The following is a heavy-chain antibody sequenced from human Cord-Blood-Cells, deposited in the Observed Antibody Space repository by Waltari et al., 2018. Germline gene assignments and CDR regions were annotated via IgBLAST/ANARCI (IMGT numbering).Heavy chain of an antibody. CDR3: ARDLKLRAAAGYFDY. CDR2: IWYDGSNK. CDR1: GFTFSTYG. Sequence: QVQLVESGGGVVQPGRSLRLTCAASGFTFSTYGMHWVRQVPGKGLEWVAVIWYDGSNKYYADSVKGRFTISRDNSKNTLYLQMNSLRAEDTAVYYCARDLKLRAAAGYFDYWGQGTLVTVSS. D-gene: IGHD6-13*01. J-gene: IGHJ4*02. V-gene: IGHV3-33*01.